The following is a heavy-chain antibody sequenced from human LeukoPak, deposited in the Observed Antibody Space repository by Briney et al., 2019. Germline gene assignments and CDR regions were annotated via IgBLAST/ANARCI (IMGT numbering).Heavy chain of an antibody. V-gene: IGHV4-59*08. Sequence: SETLSLTCTVSGGSISSYYWKWMRQPPGKGLAGMGYIYYSGRSNYTPSLKSRISISVDTSKNQSSLKLSSVTAADTAVYYCARHASTPKASGRLDYWGQGTLVTVSS. CDR1: GGSISSYY. CDR2: IYYSGRS. D-gene: IGHD6-19*01. J-gene: IGHJ4*02. CDR3: ARHASTPKASGRLDY.